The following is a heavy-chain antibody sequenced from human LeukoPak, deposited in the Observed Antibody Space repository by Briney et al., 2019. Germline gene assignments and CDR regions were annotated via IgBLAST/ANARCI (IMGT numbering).Heavy chain of an antibody. CDR3: AKDSSYSGSWLDY. CDR1: GFTFTSYA. Sequence: GGSLRLSCAASGFTFTSYAMSWVRQAPGKGLEWVSSISGSGGTTYYADSVKGRFIISRDNSNNTLYVQMNSLRVEDTAVYYCAKDSSYSGSWLDYWGQGTRVTVSS. J-gene: IGHJ4*02. V-gene: IGHV3-23*01. CDR2: ISGSGGTT. D-gene: IGHD6-13*01.